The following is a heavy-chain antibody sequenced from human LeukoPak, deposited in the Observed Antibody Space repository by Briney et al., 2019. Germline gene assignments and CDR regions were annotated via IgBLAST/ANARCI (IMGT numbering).Heavy chain of an antibody. J-gene: IGHJ6*03. Sequence: SVKVSCKASGGTFSSYAISWVRQAPGQGLEWMGGIIPIFGTANYAQKFQGRVTITTDESTSTAYMELSSLRSEDTAVYYCARSLYGNPGYYYYMGVWGKGTTVTVSS. CDR3: ARSLYGNPGYYYYMGV. D-gene: IGHD3-10*01. CDR2: IIPIFGTA. V-gene: IGHV1-69*05. CDR1: GGTFSSYA.